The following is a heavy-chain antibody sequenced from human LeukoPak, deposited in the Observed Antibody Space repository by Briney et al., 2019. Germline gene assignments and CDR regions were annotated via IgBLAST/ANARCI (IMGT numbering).Heavy chain of an antibody. CDR2: LNWNGSAT. CDR3: ARVAVGGNWFDT. V-gene: IGHV3-20*04. CDR1: GFTFNDYG. D-gene: IGHD6-19*01. Sequence: GGSLRLSCETSGFTFNDYGMSWVRQAPGKGLEWVSGLNWNGSATTYADSVRGRFTISRDNTENSLYLQINSLRAEDTAFYYCARVAVGGNWFDTWGQGTLVTVSS. J-gene: IGHJ5*02.